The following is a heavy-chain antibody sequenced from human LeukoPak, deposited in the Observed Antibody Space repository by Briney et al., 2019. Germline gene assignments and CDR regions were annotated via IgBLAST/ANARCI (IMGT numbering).Heavy chain of an antibody. CDR1: GGSISNGNYY. Sequence: SETLSLTCSVSGGSISNGNYYWGWIRQPPGKGLEWIGSIYYSGTTYYNPSLKSRVTISVDTSKNQFSLILSSVTAADTAVFYCARHVSSSSSGFDYWGPGTLVTVSS. J-gene: IGHJ4*02. D-gene: IGHD6-13*01. CDR3: ARHVSSSSSGFDY. V-gene: IGHV4-39*01. CDR2: IYYSGTT.